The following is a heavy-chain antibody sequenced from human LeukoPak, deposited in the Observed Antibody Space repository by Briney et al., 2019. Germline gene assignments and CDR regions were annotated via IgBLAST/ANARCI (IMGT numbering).Heavy chain of an antibody. J-gene: IGHJ3*02. D-gene: IGHD5-18*01. CDR2: ISSSSSTI. CDR3: ARERYSYGHKAFDI. CDR1: GFTFSSYS. V-gene: IGHV3-48*01. Sequence: PGGSLRLSCAASGFTFSSYSMNWVRQAPGKGLEWVSYISSSSSTIYYADSVKGRFTISRDNAKNSLYLQMNSLRAEDTAVYYCARERYSYGHKAFDIWGQGTMVTVSS.